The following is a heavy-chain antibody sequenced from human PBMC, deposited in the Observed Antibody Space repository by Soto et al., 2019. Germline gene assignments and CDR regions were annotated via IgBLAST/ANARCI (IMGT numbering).Heavy chain of an antibody. J-gene: IGHJ4*02. CDR3: ARDRSSSAPAY. D-gene: IGHD6-6*01. V-gene: IGHV1-18*04. CDR2: ITAYNGNT. Sequence: GASVEACCKACRDSLTSCGRRSVRQSPGQGLEWMGWITAYNGNTNDAQKLQGRVTMTTDTSTSTACMELRSLRSDDTAVYYCARDRSSSAPAYWGQRTPVTVSS. CDR1: RDSLTSCG.